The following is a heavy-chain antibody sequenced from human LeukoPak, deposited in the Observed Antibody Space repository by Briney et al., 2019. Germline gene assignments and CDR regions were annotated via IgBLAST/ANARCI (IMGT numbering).Heavy chain of an antibody. J-gene: IGHJ1*01. CDR1: GYTFTGYY. CDR3: ASGNEQHQRGYAEYFQH. D-gene: IGHD6-13*01. V-gene: IGHV1-2*02. Sequence: ASVKVSCKASGYTFTGYYMHWVRQAPGQGLDWMGWINPNSGGTNYAQKFQGRVTMTRDTSISTAYMELSRLRSDDTAVYYCASGNEQHQRGYAEYFQHWGQGTLVTVSS. CDR2: INPNSGGT.